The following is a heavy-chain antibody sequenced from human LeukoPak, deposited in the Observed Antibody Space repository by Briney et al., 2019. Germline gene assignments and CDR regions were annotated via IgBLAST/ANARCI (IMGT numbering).Heavy chain of an antibody. CDR3: ARDRYGSGRAAFDI. Sequence: GGSLRLSCAASGFTFSSYGMHWVRQAPGKGLEWVAVIWYDGSNKYYADSVKGRFTISRDNSKNTLYLQMNSLRAEDTAVYYCARDRYGSGRAAFDIWGQGTMVTVSS. J-gene: IGHJ3*02. CDR1: GFTFSSYG. CDR2: IWYDGSNK. V-gene: IGHV3-33*01. D-gene: IGHD3-10*01.